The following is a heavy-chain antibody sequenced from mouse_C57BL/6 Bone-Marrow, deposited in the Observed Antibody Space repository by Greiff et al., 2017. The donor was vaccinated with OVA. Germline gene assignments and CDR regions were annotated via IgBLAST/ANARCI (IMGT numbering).Heavy chain of an antibody. D-gene: IGHD3-3*01. CDR2: ITPSSGYT. J-gene: IGHJ2*01. CDR1: GYTFTSYW. V-gene: IGHV1-7*01. CDR3: ARGGRVDY. Sequence: VQLQQSGADLAKPGASVKLSCKASGYTFTSYWMHWVKQRPGQGLEWIGYITPSSGYTKYNQKVKDKATLTADKSSSTAYMQLCSLTSVDSSVYYCARGGRVDYWGQGTTLTVSS.